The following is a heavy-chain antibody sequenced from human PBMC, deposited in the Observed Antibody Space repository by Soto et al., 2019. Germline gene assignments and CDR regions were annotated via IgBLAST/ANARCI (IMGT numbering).Heavy chain of an antibody. CDR1: GFTFSSYS. Sequence: GGSLRLSCVASGFTFSSYSMNWVRQAPGKGLEWVSYISSSSTIYYADSVKGRFTISRDNAKNSLYLQMNSLRAEDTAVYYCARDAVWGTGVDYWGQGTLVTVSS. CDR3: ARDAVWGTGVDY. D-gene: IGHD2-8*01. V-gene: IGHV3-48*04. J-gene: IGHJ4*02. CDR2: ISSSSTI.